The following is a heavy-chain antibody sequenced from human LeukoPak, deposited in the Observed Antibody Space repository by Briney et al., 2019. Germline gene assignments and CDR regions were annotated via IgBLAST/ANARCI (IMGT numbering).Heavy chain of an antibody. J-gene: IGHJ3*02. V-gene: IGHV1-2*04. CDR3: ARKSEGGGGHMTEDAFDI. Sequence: ASVKVSCKASGYTFTGYYMHWVRQAPGQGLEWMGWINPNSGGTNYAQKFQGWVTMTRDTSISTAYMELSRLRSDDTAVYYCARKSEGGGGHMTEDAFDIWGQGTMVTVSS. D-gene: IGHD2-15*01. CDR1: GYTFTGYY. CDR2: INPNSGGT.